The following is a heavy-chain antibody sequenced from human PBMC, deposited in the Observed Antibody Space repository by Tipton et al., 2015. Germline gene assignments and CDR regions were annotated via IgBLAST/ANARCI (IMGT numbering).Heavy chain of an antibody. CDR2: IYHSGST. V-gene: IGHV4-4*02. D-gene: IGHD2-15*01. Sequence: TLSLTCTVSGGSISNYYWSWVRQPPGKGLEWIGEIYHSGSTNYNPSLKSRVTISVDKSKNQFSLKLSSVTAADTAVYYCARVPLHCSGGSCQYYYYGMDVWGQGTTVIVSS. J-gene: IGHJ6*02. CDR3: ARVPLHCSGGSCQYYYYGMDV. CDR1: GGSISNYY.